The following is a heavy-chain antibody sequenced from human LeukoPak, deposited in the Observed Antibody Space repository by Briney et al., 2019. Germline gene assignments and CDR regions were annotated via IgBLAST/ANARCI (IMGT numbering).Heavy chain of an antibody. D-gene: IGHD3-10*01. CDR1: GFTVSSDS. CDR3: ARVKGVTPT. V-gene: IGHV3-53*01. CDR2: IYSGGST. J-gene: IGHJ5*02. Sequence: GGSLRLSCTVSGFTVSSDSMSWVRQALGKGLEWVSFIYSGGSTHYSDSVKGRFTISRDNSKNTLYLQMNSLRAEDTAVYYCARVKGVTPTWGQGTLVTVSS.